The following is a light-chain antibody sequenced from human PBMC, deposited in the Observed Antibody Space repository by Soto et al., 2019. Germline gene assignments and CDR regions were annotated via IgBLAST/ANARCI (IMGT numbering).Light chain of an antibody. CDR3: SSFTSGSTL. Sequence: SVLTHPASVSGSPGQSITISCTGTSSDVGGYNYVSWYQQHPGKAPKLMIYEVSNRPSGVSNRFSGSKSGNTASLTISGLRAEDEADYYCSSFTSGSTLFGTGTKVTLL. CDR2: EVS. CDR1: SSDVGGYNY. J-gene: IGLJ1*01. V-gene: IGLV2-14*01.